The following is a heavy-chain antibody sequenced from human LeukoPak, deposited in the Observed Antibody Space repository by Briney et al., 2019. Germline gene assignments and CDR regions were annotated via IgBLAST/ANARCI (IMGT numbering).Heavy chain of an antibody. J-gene: IGHJ3*02. Sequence: ASVKVSCKASGYTFTSYYMHWVRQAPGQGLAWMGIINPSGGSTSFAQKFQGRVTMTRDTSTRTVYMELSSLRSEDTAVYYCARAMVVTLRDAFDIWGQGTMVTVSS. CDR2: INPSGGST. D-gene: IGHD4-23*01. V-gene: IGHV1-46*01. CDR3: ARAMVVTLRDAFDI. CDR1: GYTFTSYY.